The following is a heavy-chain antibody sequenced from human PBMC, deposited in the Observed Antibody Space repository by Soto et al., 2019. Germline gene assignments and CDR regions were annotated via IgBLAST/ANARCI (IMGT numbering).Heavy chain of an antibody. CDR3: ARDYGDYALVCDI. J-gene: IGHJ3*02. D-gene: IGHD4-17*01. CDR2: TYSGGPT. CDR1: GLSVSGDY. Sequence: EVQLVQSGGDLVQPGGSLRLSCAASGLSVSGDYMTWVRQAPGKGLEWVSMTYSGGPTDYADSVKGRFTISVDKSKNTLYLQMHSLRVEDTVVYYCARDYGDYALVCDIWGQGTMVTVSS. V-gene: IGHV3-53*01.